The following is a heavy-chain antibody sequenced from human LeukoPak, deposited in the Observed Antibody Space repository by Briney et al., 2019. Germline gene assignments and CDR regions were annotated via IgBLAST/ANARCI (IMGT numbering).Heavy chain of an antibody. CDR2: INPNSGVT. D-gene: IGHD2-2*01. V-gene: IGHV1-2*02. CDR3: ARGGSTTRFEEGDFDY. CDR1: GYTFTAYY. J-gene: IGHJ4*02. Sequence: ASVKVSCKASGYTFTAYYMHWVRQAPGQGLEWMGWINPNSGVTNYAQNFQGRVTVTRDTSISTAYMELSRLRSDDTAVYYCARGGSTTRFEEGDFDYWGQGTLVTVSS.